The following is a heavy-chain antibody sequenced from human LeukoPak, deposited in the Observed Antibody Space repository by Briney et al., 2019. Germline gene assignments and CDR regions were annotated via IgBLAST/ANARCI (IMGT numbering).Heavy chain of an antibody. J-gene: IGHJ6*02. D-gene: IGHD3-3*01. CDR1: GFTFSDYY. CDR2: ISSSGSTI. Sequence: GGSLRLSCAASGFTFSDYYMSWIRQAPGKGLEWVSYISSSGSTICYADSVKGRFTISRDNAKNSLYLQMNSLRAEDTAVYYCARGMSYDFWSGYYEPTYYYYGMDVWGQGTTVTVSS. CDR3: ARGMSYDFWSGYYEPTYYYYGMDV. V-gene: IGHV3-11*01.